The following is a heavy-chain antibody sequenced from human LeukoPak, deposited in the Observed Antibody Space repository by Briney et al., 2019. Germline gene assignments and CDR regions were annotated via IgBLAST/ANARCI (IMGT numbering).Heavy chain of an antibody. CDR1: GYTLTELS. Sequence: ASVKVSCKVSGYTLTELSMHWVRQAPGKGLEWMGGFDPEDGETIYAQKFQGRVTMTEDTSTDTAYMELSSLRSEDTAVYYCATGLVVPASNWFDPWGQGTLVTVSS. CDR2: FDPEDGET. V-gene: IGHV1-24*01. D-gene: IGHD2-2*01. J-gene: IGHJ5*02. CDR3: ATGLVVPASNWFDP.